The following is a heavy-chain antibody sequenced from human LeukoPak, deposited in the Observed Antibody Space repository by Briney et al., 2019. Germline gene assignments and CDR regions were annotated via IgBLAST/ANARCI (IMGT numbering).Heavy chain of an antibody. CDR2: IYPGDSDT. CDR3: ARHPKAAAASNWFDP. Sequence: GESLKISCKGSGYSSTSYWIGWVRQMPGKGLEWMGIIYPGDSDTRYSPSFQGQVTISADKSISTAYLQWSSLKASDTAMYYCARHPKAAAASNWFDPWGQGTLVTVSS. CDR1: GYSSTSYW. V-gene: IGHV5-51*01. J-gene: IGHJ5*02. D-gene: IGHD6-13*01.